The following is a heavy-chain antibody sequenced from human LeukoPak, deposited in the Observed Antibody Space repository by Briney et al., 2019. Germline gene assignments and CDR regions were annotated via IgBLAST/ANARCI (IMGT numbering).Heavy chain of an antibody. V-gene: IGHV3-48*03. Sequence: PGGSLRLSCAASGFTFSSYEMNWVRQAPGKGLEWDSYISSSGSTIYYADPVKGRFTISRDNSKNTLYLQMNSLRAEDTAVYYCAKVLWFGEFDAFDIWGQGTMVTVSS. CDR2: ISSSGSTI. CDR1: GFTFSSYE. CDR3: AKVLWFGEFDAFDI. J-gene: IGHJ3*02. D-gene: IGHD3-10*01.